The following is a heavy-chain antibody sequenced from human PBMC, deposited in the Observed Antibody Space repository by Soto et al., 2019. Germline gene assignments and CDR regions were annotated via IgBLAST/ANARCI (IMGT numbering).Heavy chain of an antibody. J-gene: IGHJ4*02. D-gene: IGHD5-12*01. CDR3: AMGQEMATIADY. CDR1: GGTISSYT. V-gene: IGHV1-69*02. CDR2: IIPILGIA. Sequence: QVQLVQSGAEVKKPGSSVKVSCKASGGTISSYTISGVRQAPGQGLDWMGRIIPILGIANYAQKFQGRVTITADKSTSTAYMELSSLRSEDTAVYYCAMGQEMATIADYWGQGTLVTVSS.